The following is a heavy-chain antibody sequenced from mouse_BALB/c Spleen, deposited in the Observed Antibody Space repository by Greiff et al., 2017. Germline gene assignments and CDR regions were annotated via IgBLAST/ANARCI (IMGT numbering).Heavy chain of an antibody. Sequence: QVQLKESGPGLVAPSQSLSITCTVSGFSLTSYGVHWVRQPPGKGLEWLGVIWAGGSTNYNSALMSRLSISKDNSKSQVFLKMNSLQTDDTAMYYCARVGLLLRGGAWFAYWGQGTLVTVSA. CDR1: GFSLTSYG. CDR3: ARVGLLLRGGAWFAY. D-gene: IGHD1-1*01. CDR2: IWAGGST. J-gene: IGHJ3*01. V-gene: IGHV2-9*02.